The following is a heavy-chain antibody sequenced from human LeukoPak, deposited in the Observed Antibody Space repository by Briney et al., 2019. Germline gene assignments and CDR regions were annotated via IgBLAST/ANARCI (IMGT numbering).Heavy chain of an antibody. J-gene: IGHJ6*02. CDR2: IYYSGST. CDR1: GGSISSYY. Sequence: SETLSLTCTVSGGSISSYYWSWIRQPPGKGLEWIGYIYYSGSTNYNPSLKSRVTISVDTFKNQFSLKLSSVTAADTAVYYCARQRVSYYYYYGMDVWGQGTTVTVSS. V-gene: IGHV4-59*01. CDR3: ARQRVSYYYYYGMDV. D-gene: IGHD6-25*01.